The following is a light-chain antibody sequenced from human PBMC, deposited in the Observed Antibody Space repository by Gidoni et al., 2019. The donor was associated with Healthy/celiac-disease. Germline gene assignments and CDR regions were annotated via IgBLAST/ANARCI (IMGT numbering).Light chain of an antibody. CDR3: QQYDNLPGF. Sequence: DIQMTQSPSSLSASVGDRVTITCQASQDISNYLNWYQQKPGKAPKPLIYDASNLETGVPSRFSGSGSGTDFTFTISSLQPEDIATYYCQQYDNLPGFFXPXTKVDIK. CDR2: DAS. J-gene: IGKJ3*01. V-gene: IGKV1-33*01. CDR1: QDISNY.